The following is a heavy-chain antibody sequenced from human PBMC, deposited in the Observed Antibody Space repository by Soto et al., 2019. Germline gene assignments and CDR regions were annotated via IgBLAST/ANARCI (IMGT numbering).Heavy chain of an antibody. CDR1: GYTFSNYG. Sequence: QVQLVQSGAEVKKPGASVKVSCKASGYTFSNYGITWVRQAPGQGLEWMGWISAYNGNTNYARELQDRVTMTTDTATRHGDQEPRSLRSGDTAVYYCARGYLYLRGGNCSPGDSWFGPRGQGTLVTVSS. J-gene: IGHJ5*02. CDR3: ARGYLYLRGGNCSPGDSWFGP. V-gene: IGHV1-18*01. CDR2: ISAYNGNT. D-gene: IGHD2-15*01.